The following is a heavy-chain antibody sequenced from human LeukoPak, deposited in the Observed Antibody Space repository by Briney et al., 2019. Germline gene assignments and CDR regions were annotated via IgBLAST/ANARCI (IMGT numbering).Heavy chain of an antibody. CDR3: ARGHGSSDAFDI. CDR2: ISSSSSYI. CDR1: GFTFSSYS. V-gene: IGHV3-21*01. Sequence: GGSLRLFCAASGFTFSSYSMNWVRQAPGKGLEWVSSISSSSSYIYYADSVKGRFTISRDNAKNSLYLQMNSLRAEDTAVYYCARGHGSSDAFDIWGQGTMVTVSS. D-gene: IGHD1-26*01. J-gene: IGHJ3*02.